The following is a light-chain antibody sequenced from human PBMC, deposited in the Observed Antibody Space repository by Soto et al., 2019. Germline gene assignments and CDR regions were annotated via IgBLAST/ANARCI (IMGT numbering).Light chain of an antibody. CDR2: EGS. CDR3: CSYAGSGTYV. CDR1: SSDVGSYNL. J-gene: IGLJ1*01. Sequence: QSVLTQPASVSESPGQSITISCTGTSSDVGSYNLVSWYQQHPGKAPKLMIYEGSKRPSGVSNRFSGSKSGNTASLTISGLQAEDEADYYCCSYAGSGTYVFGTGTKLTVL. V-gene: IGLV2-23*01.